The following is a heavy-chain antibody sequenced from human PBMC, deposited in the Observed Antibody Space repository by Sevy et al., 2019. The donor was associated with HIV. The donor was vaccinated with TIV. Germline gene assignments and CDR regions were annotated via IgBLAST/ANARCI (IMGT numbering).Heavy chain of an antibody. D-gene: IGHD3-3*01. V-gene: IGHV3-30*04. CDR1: GFVFSSYA. Sequence: GGSLRLSCTASGFVFSSYAMHWVRQAPGKGLEWVAFIAYDGSNKNYADSVKGRFTLSRDNSKNTMYLQMNSLGAEDTAVYYCARPRFLEWLSSAAFDIWGQGTMVTVSS. CDR3: ARPRFLEWLSSAAFDI. J-gene: IGHJ3*02. CDR2: IAYDGSNK.